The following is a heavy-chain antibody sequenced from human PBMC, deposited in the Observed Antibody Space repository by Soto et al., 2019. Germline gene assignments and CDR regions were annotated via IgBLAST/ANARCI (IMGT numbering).Heavy chain of an antibody. CDR3: ARGDCSSTRCYFDY. Sequence: QLQLQESGSGLVKPSQTLSLTCAVSGGSISSGGYSWSWIRQPPGKGLEWIGYIYHSGSTYYNPSLKSRVTISVDRSKNQFSLKLSSVTAADTAVYYCARGDCSSTRCYFDYWGQGTLVTVSS. J-gene: IGHJ4*02. CDR2: IYHSGST. D-gene: IGHD2-2*01. CDR1: GGSISSGGYS. V-gene: IGHV4-30-2*01.